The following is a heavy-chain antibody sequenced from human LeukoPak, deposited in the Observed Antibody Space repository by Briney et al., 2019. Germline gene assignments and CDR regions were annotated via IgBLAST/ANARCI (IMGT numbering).Heavy chain of an antibody. J-gene: IGHJ4*02. V-gene: IGHV3-53*01. Sequence: GGSLRLSCAASGFTVSSNYMSWVRQVPGKGLEWVSVIYSGGSTYYADSVKGRFTISRDNSKNTLYLQMNSLRAEDTAVYYCARASYYYGSGSYLDYWGQGTLVTVSS. CDR1: GFTVSSNY. CDR2: IYSGGST. D-gene: IGHD3-10*01. CDR3: ARASYYYGSGSYLDY.